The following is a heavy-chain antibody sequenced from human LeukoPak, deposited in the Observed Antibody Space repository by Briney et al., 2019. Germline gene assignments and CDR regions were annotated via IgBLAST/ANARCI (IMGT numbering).Heavy chain of an antibody. CDR2: ISYDGSNK. J-gene: IGHJ6*02. CDR3: AKARTVTEYYYYGMDV. Sequence: GRSLRLSCAASGFTFSSYGMHWVRQAPGEGLEWVAVISYDGSNKYYADSVKGRFTISRDNSKNTLYLQMNSLRAEDTAVYYCAKARTVTEYYYYGMDVWGQGTTVTVSS. CDR1: GFTFSSYG. V-gene: IGHV3-30*18. D-gene: IGHD4-17*01.